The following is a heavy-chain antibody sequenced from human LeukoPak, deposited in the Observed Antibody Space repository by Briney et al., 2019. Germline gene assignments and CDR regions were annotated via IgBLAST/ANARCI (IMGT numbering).Heavy chain of an antibody. J-gene: IGHJ3*02. CDR1: GFTFSRYS. CDR3: ARDGSYSSGWYEAFDI. V-gene: IGHV3-21*01. Sequence: PGGSLRLSCAASGFTFSRYSMNWVRQAPGKGLEWVSSISSSSSYIYYADSVKGRFTISRDNAKNSLYLQMNSLRAEDTAVYYCARDGSYSSGWYEAFDIWGQGTMVTVSS. D-gene: IGHD6-19*01. CDR2: ISSSSSYI.